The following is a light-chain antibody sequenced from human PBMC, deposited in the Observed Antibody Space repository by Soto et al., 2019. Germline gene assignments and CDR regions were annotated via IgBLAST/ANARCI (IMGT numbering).Light chain of an antibody. J-gene: IGKJ1*01. CDR1: QSISSY. V-gene: IGKV3-11*01. CDR2: DAS. CDR3: QHRSNWWT. Sequence: ETVLTQSPATLSLSPGERATLSCRASQSISSYLAWYQQKPGQAPRLLIYDASNRATGIPARFSGSGSGTDFTLTISSLEPEDFAVYYCQHRSNWWTFGQGTKVDI.